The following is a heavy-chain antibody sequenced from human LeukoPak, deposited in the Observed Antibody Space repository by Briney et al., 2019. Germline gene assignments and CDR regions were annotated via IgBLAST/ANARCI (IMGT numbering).Heavy chain of an antibody. CDR1: GFTFSSFV. CDR3: AKGTTAVFDY. D-gene: IGHD4-11*01. Sequence: AGGSLRLSCAGSGFTFSSFVMTWVRQAPSKGLEWVSCISGSGGSTYYAESVKGRFTISRDNSKNTLYLQTNSLRADDTAVYYCAKGTTAVFDYWGQGALVTVSS. V-gene: IGHV3-23*01. J-gene: IGHJ4*02. CDR2: ISGSGGST.